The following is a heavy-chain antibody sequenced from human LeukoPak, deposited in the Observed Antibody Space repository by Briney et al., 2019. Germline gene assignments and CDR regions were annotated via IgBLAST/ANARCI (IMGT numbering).Heavy chain of an antibody. Sequence: GESLRISCKGSGYSFTSYWIKWVRQMPGKGLEWMGRIDPSDSNTTYSPSFQGHVTISVDKSISTAYLQWSSLRASNTAMYYCARPSGYDLAYWGQGTLVTVSS. CDR2: IDPSDSNT. D-gene: IGHD5-12*01. J-gene: IGHJ4*02. CDR3: ARPSGYDLAY. V-gene: IGHV5-10-1*01. CDR1: GYSFTSYW.